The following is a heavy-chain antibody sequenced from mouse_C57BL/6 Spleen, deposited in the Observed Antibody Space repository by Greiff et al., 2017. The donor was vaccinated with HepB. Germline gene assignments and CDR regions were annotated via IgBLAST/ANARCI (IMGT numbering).Heavy chain of an antibody. D-gene: IGHD2-4*01. V-gene: IGHV5-17*01. CDR3: ARDDSYWYFDV. Sequence: EVQGVESGGGLVKPGGSLKLSCAASGFTFSDYGMHWVRQAPEKGLEWVAYISSGSSTIYYADTVKGRFTISRDNAKNTLFLQMTSLRSEDTAMYYCARDDSYWYFDVWGTGTTVTVSS. CDR1: GFTFSDYG. J-gene: IGHJ1*03. CDR2: ISSGSSTI.